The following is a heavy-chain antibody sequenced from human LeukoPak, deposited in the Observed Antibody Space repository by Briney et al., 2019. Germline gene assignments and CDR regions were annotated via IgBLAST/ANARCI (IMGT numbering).Heavy chain of an antibody. CDR1: GGTFSSYA. CDR2: IIPIFGTA. Sequence: PEASVTVSCKASGGTFSSYAISWVRQAPGQGLEWMGGIIPIFGTANYAQKFQGRVTITADESTSTAYMELSSLRSEDTAVYYCARGGYSYGRMTIDYWGQRTLVTVSS. CDR3: ARGGYSYGRMTIDY. J-gene: IGHJ4*02. V-gene: IGHV1-69*13. D-gene: IGHD5-18*01.